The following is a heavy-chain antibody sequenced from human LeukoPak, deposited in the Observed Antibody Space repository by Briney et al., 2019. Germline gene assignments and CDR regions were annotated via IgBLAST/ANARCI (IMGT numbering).Heavy chain of an antibody. D-gene: IGHD6-13*01. Sequence: GASVKVPCKASGYTFTDYHMHRVRQAPGQGFEWMGIFKFDGGITTYPRKFQGRVTMTSDMSTSTVYMELSSLTSEDTAVYYCAREQPHPYYVDVWGKGTTVTVSS. V-gene: IGHV1-46*01. CDR3: AREQPHPYYVDV. J-gene: IGHJ6*03. CDR1: GYTFTDYH. CDR2: FKFDGGIT.